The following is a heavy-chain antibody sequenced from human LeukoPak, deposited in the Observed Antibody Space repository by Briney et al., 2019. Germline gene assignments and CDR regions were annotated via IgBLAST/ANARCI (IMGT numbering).Heavy chain of an antibody. CDR2: IYNSGST. J-gene: IGHJ5*02. D-gene: IGHD6-19*01. V-gene: IGHV4-59*08. CDR3: ARGAVLNWLDP. Sequence: SETLSLTCTVSGGSSSSYYWSWIRQPPGKGLEWIGNIYNSGSTNYNPSLKSRVTISVDTSRNQFSLKLSSVTAADTAVYYCARGAVLNWLDPWGQGTLVTVSS. CDR1: GGSSSSYY.